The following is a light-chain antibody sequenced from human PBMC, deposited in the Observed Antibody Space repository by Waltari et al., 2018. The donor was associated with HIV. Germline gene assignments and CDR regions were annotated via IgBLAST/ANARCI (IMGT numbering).Light chain of an antibody. CDR1: SSKFGNDF. CDR3: GTWDTSLGAGV. CDR2: DND. J-gene: IGLJ3*02. V-gene: IGLV1-51*01. Sequence: QSVLTQPPSVSAAPGQKVTISCSGSSSKFGNDFVSWYPHLPGAAPKLLLYDNDKRTSGISDRFSVSKSGTSATLGITGRQTGDEADYYCGTWDTSLGAGVFGGGTKLTVL.